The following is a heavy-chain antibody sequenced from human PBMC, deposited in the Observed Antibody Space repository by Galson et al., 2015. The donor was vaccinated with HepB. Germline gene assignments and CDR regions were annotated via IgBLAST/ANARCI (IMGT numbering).Heavy chain of an antibody. V-gene: IGHV3-23*01. CDR3: AKDLHLAQRVVYQGALDY. D-gene: IGHD2/OR15-2a*01. CDR1: GFSFSSYA. CDR2: ISGSGLST. J-gene: IGHJ4*02. Sequence: SLRLSCAASGFSFSSYAINWVRQAPGRGLEWVSSISGSGLSTYYGDSVKGRFTISRDKSKNTVHLQMNSLRVEDTAIYYCAKDLHLAQRVVYQGALDYWGQGTLVTVSS.